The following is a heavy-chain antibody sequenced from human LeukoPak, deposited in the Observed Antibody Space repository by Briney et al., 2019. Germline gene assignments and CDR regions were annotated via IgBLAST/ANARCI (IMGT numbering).Heavy chain of an antibody. CDR3: AKDLEKWLLGAFDT. CDR1: GFTLRSYA. V-gene: IGHV3-23*01. J-gene: IGHJ3*02. Sequence: GGSLRLFCAASGFTLRSYAMSWVRQAPGKGLEWVSAISAGGSTYYADSVKGRFTISRGNSKDTLYLQTNSLRADDTAVYYCAKDLEKWLLGAFDTWGQGTMVTVSS. D-gene: IGHD6-19*01. CDR2: ISAGGST.